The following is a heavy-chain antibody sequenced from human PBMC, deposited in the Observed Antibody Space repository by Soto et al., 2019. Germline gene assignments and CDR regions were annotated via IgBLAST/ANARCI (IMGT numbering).Heavy chain of an antibody. CDR2: IIPIFGTA. Sequence: ASVKVSCKASGGTFSSYAISWVRQAPGQGLEWMGGIIPIFGTANYAQKFQGRVTITADESTSTAYMELSSLRSEDTAVYYCARDGSGYSSMNWFDPWSQGTLVTVSS. V-gene: IGHV1-69*13. J-gene: IGHJ5*02. D-gene: IGHD6-13*01. CDR3: ARDGSGYSSMNWFDP. CDR1: GGTFSSYA.